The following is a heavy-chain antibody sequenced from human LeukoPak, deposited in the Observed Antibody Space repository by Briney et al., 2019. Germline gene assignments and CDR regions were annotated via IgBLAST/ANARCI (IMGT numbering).Heavy chain of an antibody. V-gene: IGHV3-21*01. CDR2: ISSSSSYI. D-gene: IGHD5-12*01. CDR3: ARDAGYSGYDGVKDY. J-gene: IGHJ4*02. CDR1: GFTFDDYA. Sequence: PGGSLRLSCAASGFTFDDYAMHWVRQAPGKGLEWVSSISSSSSYIYYADSVKGRFTISRDNAKNSLYLQMNSLRAEDTAVYYCARDAGYSGYDGVKDYWGQGTLVTVSS.